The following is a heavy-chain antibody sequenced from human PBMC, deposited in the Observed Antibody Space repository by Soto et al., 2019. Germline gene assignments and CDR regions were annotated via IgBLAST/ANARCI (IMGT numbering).Heavy chain of an antibody. V-gene: IGHV3-9*01. CDR3: AKDIGGPRFLEWVVDY. Sequence: GGSLRLSCAASGFTFDDYAMHWVRQAPGKGLEWVSGISWNSGSIGYADSVKGRFTISRDNAKNSLYLQMNSLRAEDTALYYCAKDIGGPRFLEWVVDYWGQGTLVTVSS. D-gene: IGHD3-3*01. CDR1: GFTFDDYA. J-gene: IGHJ4*02. CDR2: ISWNSGSI.